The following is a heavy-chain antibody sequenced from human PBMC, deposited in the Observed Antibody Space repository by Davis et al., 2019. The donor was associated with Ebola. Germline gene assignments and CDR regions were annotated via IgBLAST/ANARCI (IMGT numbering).Heavy chain of an antibody. Sequence: ASVKVSCKASGYTFTSYYMHWVRQAPGQGLEWMGIINPSGGSTSYAQKFQGRVTMTRDTSTSTVYMELSSLRSEDTAVYYCARGTIFGVVINYYYYMDVWGKGTTVTVSS. CDR1: GYTFTSYY. J-gene: IGHJ6*03. D-gene: IGHD3-3*01. V-gene: IGHV1-46*01. CDR3: ARGTIFGVVINYYYYMDV. CDR2: INPSGGST.